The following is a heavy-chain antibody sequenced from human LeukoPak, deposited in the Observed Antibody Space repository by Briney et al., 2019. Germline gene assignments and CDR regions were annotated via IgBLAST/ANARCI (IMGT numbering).Heavy chain of an antibody. CDR1: SGSISTYF. Sequence: SETLSLTCTVSSGSISTYFWSWIRQPPGKKLEWIGYVYYTGSTSYNPSLKSRVTISVDTSKSQFSLKLSSVTAADTAVYYCAGMVVPAALQGAFDIWGQGTMVTVSS. CDR2: VYYTGST. D-gene: IGHD2-2*02. J-gene: IGHJ3*02. CDR3: AGMVVPAALQGAFDI. V-gene: IGHV4-59*08.